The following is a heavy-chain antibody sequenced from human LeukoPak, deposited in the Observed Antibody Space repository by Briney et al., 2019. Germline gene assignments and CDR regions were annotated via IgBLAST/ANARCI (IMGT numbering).Heavy chain of an antibody. J-gene: IGHJ6*02. V-gene: IGHV1-69*05. CDR3: ARDIAVAGTTGPYYYGMDV. CDR2: IIPIFGTA. CDR1: GGTFGSYA. D-gene: IGHD6-19*01. Sequence: ASVKVSCKASGGTFGSYAISWVRQAPGQGLEWMGGIIPIFGTANYAQKFQGWVTMTRDTSISTAYMELSRLRSDDTAVYYCARDIAVAGTTGPYYYGMDVWGQGTTVTVSS.